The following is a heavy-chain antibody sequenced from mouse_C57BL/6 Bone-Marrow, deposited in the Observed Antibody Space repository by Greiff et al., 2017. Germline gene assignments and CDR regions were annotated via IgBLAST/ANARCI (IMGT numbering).Heavy chain of an antibody. V-gene: IGHV5-9-1*02. CDR1: GFTFSSYA. CDR3: TREGVFYYDYDEGFAY. D-gene: IGHD2-4*01. Sequence: DVQLVESGEGLVKPGGSLKLSCAASGFTFSSYAMSWVRQTPEKRLAWVAYISSGGDYIYYADTVKGRFTISRDNARNTLYLQMSSLKSEDTAMYYCTREGVFYYDYDEGFAYWGQGTLVTVSA. CDR2: ISSGGDYI. J-gene: IGHJ3*01.